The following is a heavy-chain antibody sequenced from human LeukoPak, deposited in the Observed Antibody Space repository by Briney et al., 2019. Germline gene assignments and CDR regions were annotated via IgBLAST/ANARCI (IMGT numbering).Heavy chain of an antibody. CDR1: GYTFTSYD. Sequence: ASVKVSCKASGYTFTSYDINWVRQATGQGLEWMGWINPNSGNTGYAQKFQGRVAITRNTSISTAYMELSSLRSEDTAVYYCAGHGDAFDIWGQGTMVTVSS. J-gene: IGHJ3*02. CDR2: INPNSGNT. V-gene: IGHV1-8*03. CDR3: AGHGDAFDI.